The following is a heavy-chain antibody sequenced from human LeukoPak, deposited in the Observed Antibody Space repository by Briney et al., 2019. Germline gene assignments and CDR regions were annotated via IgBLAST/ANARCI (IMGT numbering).Heavy chain of an antibody. CDR3: AGQKIRGYSGYAANYYYGMDV. CDR1: GGSISSYY. CDR2: IYYSGST. V-gene: IGHV4-59*01. J-gene: IGHJ6*02. Sequence: SETLSLTCTVSGGSISSYYWSWIRQPPGKGLEWIGSIYYSGSTYYNPSLKSRVTISVDTSKNQFSLKLSSVTAADTAVYYCAGQKIRGYSGYAANYYYGMDVWGQGTTVTVSS. D-gene: IGHD5-12*01.